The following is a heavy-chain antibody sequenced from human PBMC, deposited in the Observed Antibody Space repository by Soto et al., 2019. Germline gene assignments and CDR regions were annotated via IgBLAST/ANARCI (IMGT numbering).Heavy chain of an antibody. CDR1: GFTFSSYA. CDR3: AKPLLLGSIYDYIWGSYRPDAFDI. J-gene: IGHJ3*02. CDR2: ISGSGGST. Sequence: GGSLRLSCAASGFTFSSYAMSWVRQAPGKGLEWVSAISGSGGSTYYADSVKGRFTISRDNSKNTLYLQMNSLRAEDTAVYYCAKPLLLGSIYDYIWGSYRPDAFDIWGQGTMVTVSS. V-gene: IGHV3-23*01. D-gene: IGHD3-16*02.